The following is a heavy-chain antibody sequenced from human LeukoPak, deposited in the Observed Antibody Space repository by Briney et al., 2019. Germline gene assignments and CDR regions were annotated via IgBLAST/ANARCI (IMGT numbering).Heavy chain of an antibody. V-gene: IGHV3-30*02. CDR3: AKDLSTYYDILTGYMALYYYYGMDV. Sequence: AGGTLRLSCAASGFTFSSYGMHWVRQAPGKGLEWVAFIRYEGSNKYYADSVNGRFTISSDNSKNTLYLQMNSLRAEDTAVYYCAKDLSTYYDILTGYMALYYYYGMDVWGQGTTVTVSS. J-gene: IGHJ6*02. D-gene: IGHD3-9*01. CDR1: GFTFSSYG. CDR2: IRYEGSNK.